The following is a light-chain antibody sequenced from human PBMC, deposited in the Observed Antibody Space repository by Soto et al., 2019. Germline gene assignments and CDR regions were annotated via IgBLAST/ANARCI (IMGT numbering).Light chain of an antibody. CDR1: QSVSSTY. V-gene: IGKV3-20*01. Sequence: EIVLTQSPGTLSLSPGERATLSCRASQSVSSTYLARNQQKPGQAPRLLIYGASSRATGIPDRFSCSWSGSDFSFTISRLEPEDFAVYYCQQYDSSRRFGGGTRWIS. CDR3: QQYDSSRR. J-gene: IGKJ4*01. CDR2: GAS.